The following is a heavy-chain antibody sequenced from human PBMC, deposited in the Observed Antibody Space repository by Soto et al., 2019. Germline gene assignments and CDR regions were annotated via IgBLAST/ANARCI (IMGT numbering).Heavy chain of an antibody. Sequence: PSETLSLTCTVSGGSISSSSYYWGWIRQPPGKGLEWIGSIYYSGSTYYNPSLKSRVTISVDTSKKQFSLKLSSVTAADTAVYYCARHVGEGEWELLRLVWFDPWGQGTLVTVSS. CDR1: GGSISSSSYY. CDR3: ARHVGEGEWELLRLVWFDP. V-gene: IGHV4-39*01. J-gene: IGHJ5*02. CDR2: IYYSGST. D-gene: IGHD1-26*01.